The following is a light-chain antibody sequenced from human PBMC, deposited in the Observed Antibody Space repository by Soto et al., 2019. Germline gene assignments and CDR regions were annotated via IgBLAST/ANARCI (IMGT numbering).Light chain of an antibody. CDR3: HSYTSSSTLFYV. V-gene: IGLV2-14*01. Sequence: QSVLTQPASVSGSPGQSITISCTGTSSDVGGYNYVSWYQQHPGKAPKLMIYEVTNRPSGVSNRFSGSKSGNTASLTISGLQAEDEADYYCHSYTSSSTLFYVFGTGTKVTVL. CDR1: SSDVGGYNY. J-gene: IGLJ1*01. CDR2: EVT.